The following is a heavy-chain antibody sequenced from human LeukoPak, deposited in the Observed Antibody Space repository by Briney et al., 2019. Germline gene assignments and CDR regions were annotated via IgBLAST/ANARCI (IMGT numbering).Heavy chain of an antibody. Sequence: GGSLRLSCAASEFSVGSNYMTWVRQAPGKGLEYVSAISSNGGSTYYANSVKGRFTISRDNSKNTLYLQMGSLRAEDMAVYYCARDCSIVGATRGPFDYWGQGTLVTVSS. CDR2: ISSNGGST. J-gene: IGHJ4*02. CDR1: EFSVGSNY. V-gene: IGHV3-64*01. D-gene: IGHD1-26*01. CDR3: ARDCSIVGATRGPFDY.